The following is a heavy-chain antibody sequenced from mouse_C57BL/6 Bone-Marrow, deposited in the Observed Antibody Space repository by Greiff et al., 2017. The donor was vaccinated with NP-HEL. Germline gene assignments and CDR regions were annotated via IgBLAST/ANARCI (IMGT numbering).Heavy chain of an antibody. Sequence: VQLKESGGDLVKPGGSLKLSCAASGFTFSSYGMSWVRQTPDKRLEWVATISSGGSYTYYPDSVKGRFTISRDNAKNTLYLQMSSLTSEDTAMYYCARHRDYYSNYGRDAMDYWGQGTSVTVSS. CDR1: GFTFSSYG. D-gene: IGHD2-5*01. J-gene: IGHJ4*01. CDR3: ARHRDYYSNYGRDAMDY. CDR2: ISSGGSYT. V-gene: IGHV5-6*01.